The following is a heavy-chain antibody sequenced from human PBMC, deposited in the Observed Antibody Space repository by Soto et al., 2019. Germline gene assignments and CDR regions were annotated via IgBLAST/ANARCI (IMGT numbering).Heavy chain of an antibody. J-gene: IGHJ4*02. CDR2: IYYSGST. V-gene: IGHV4-31*03. D-gene: IGHD6-6*01. CDR1: GGSISSGGYY. Sequence: SETLSLTCTVSGGSISSGGYYWSWIRQHPGKGLEWIGYIYYSGSTYYNPSLKSRVTISVDTSKNQFSLKLSSVTAADTAVYYCARMYSSSSQPDYWGQGTLVTVSS. CDR3: ARMYSSSSQPDY.